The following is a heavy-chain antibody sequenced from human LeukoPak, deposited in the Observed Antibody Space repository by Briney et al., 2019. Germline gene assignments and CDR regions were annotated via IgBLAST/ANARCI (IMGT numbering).Heavy chain of an antibody. Sequence: GRSLRLSCAASGFTFSSYAMHWVRQAPGKGLECVAVISYDGSNKYYADSVKGRFTISRDNSKNTLYLQMNSLRAEDTAVYYCARSTKYYDFWSGYYDYWGQGTLVTVSS. J-gene: IGHJ4*02. CDR3: ARSTKYYDFWSGYYDY. CDR1: GFTFSSYA. V-gene: IGHV3-30-3*01. D-gene: IGHD3-3*01. CDR2: ISYDGSNK.